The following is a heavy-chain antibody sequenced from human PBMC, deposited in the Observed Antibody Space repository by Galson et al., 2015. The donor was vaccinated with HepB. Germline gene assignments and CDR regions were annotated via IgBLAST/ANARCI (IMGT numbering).Heavy chain of an antibody. D-gene: IGHD3-16*02. CDR3: ARGVGGSYPFDY. V-gene: IGHV1-69*02. CDR1: GGTFSSYT. CDR2: IIPILGIA. J-gene: IGHJ4*02. Sequence: SVKVSCKASGGTFSSYTISWVRQAPGQGLEWMGRIIPILGIANYAQKFQGRVTITADKSTSTAYMELSSLRSEDTAVYYCARGVGGSYPFDYWGQGTLVTVSS.